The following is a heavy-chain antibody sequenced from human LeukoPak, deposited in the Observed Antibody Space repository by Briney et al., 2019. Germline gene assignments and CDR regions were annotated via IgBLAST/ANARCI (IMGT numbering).Heavy chain of an antibody. Sequence: GESLKISCKASGYSFTSYWIGWVRQMPGKGLEWMGIIYPGDSDTRYSPSFQGQVTISADMSISTAYLQWSSLKASDTAMYYCARRPYCSSTSCYAGFDYWGQGTLVTVSS. J-gene: IGHJ4*02. D-gene: IGHD2-2*01. CDR3: ARRPYCSSTSCYAGFDY. CDR2: IYPGDSDT. V-gene: IGHV5-51*01. CDR1: GYSFTSYW.